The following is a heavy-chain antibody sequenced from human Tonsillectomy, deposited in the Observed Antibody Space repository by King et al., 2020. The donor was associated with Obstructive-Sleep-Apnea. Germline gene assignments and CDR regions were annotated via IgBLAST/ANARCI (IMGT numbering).Heavy chain of an antibody. CDR3: ARDPGYCSSTSCYGDFDY. Sequence: VQLVESGGGLVKPGGSLRLSCAASGFTFSSYSMNWVRQAPGKGLEWVSSISSSSSYIYYADSVKGRFTISRDNAKNSLYLQMNSLRDEDTAVYYCARDPGYCSSTSCYGDFDYWGQGTLVTVSS. V-gene: IGHV3-21*01. CDR1: GFTFSSYS. CDR2: ISSSSSYI. D-gene: IGHD2-2*01. J-gene: IGHJ4*02.